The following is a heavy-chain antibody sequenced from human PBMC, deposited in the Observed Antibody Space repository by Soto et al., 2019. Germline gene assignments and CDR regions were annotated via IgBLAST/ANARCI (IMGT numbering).Heavy chain of an antibody. Sequence: EVQLVESGGGVVRPGGSLRLSCVASGFTFDDYAMSWVRQTPGKGLEWVSGINWNGGSTGYADSVKCRSTISRDNAKNSLYLQMDSLRAEDTALYHCARFQSPDDAFDIWGQGTMVTVSS. CDR2: INWNGGST. CDR3: ARFQSPDDAFDI. CDR1: GFTFDDYA. V-gene: IGHV3-20*01. J-gene: IGHJ3*02.